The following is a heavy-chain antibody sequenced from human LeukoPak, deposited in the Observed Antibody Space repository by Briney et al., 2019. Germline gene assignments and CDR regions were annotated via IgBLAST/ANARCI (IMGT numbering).Heavy chain of an antibody. J-gene: IGHJ4*02. CDR3: TRRRAYESPDF. Sequence: PSETLSLICSVSGDSIKSNSHYWGWVRQPPGKGLEWIGSVFHSGSTSYNPSLKGRFTMSVDTSKNQFSLQLTSVTAADTALYFCTRRRAYESPDFWGPGALVTVSP. CDR2: VFHSGST. V-gene: IGHV4-39*01. CDR1: GDSIKSNSHY. D-gene: IGHD5-12*01.